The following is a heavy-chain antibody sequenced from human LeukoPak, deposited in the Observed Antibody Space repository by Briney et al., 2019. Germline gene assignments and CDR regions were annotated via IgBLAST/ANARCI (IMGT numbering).Heavy chain of an antibody. V-gene: IGHV6-1*01. Sequence: SQTLSLTCALSGDSASTNSVAWNWTRQSPSRGLEWLGRTYYRSKWYNDYAGAVKSRITINPDTSKNQFSLQLKSVTPEDTAVYYCARELDGYNSKPLDYWGQGTLVTVSS. CDR1: GDSASTNSVA. D-gene: IGHD5-24*01. J-gene: IGHJ4*02. CDR3: ARELDGYNSKPLDY. CDR2: TYYRSKWYN.